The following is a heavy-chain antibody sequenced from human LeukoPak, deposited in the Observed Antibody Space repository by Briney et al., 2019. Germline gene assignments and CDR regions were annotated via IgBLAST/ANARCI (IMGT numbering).Heavy chain of an antibody. Sequence: GGSLRLSCAGSGFTFSNSDMSWVRQAPGKGQEWVATINTSGGTTYYADSVKGQFTISRDNSRNTLYLQMNSLRAEDTAVYYCAKVRYTYGPFYDFWGQGTLVTVSS. J-gene: IGHJ4*02. CDR1: GFTFSNSD. CDR3: AKVRYTYGPFYDF. CDR2: INTSGGTT. V-gene: IGHV3-23*01. D-gene: IGHD5-18*01.